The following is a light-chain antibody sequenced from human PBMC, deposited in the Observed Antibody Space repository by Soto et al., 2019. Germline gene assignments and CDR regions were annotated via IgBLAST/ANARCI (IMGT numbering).Light chain of an antibody. J-gene: IGLJ3*02. CDR3: AAWDDSLNGPV. CDR1: SSNIGSKT. CDR2: SNN. Sequence: QPVLTQPPSASGTPGQRVTISCSGSSSNIGSKTVNWYQQLPGTAPKLLMYSNNQRPSGVPVRFSGSKSGTSASLAISGLQSEDEAEYYCAAWDDSLNGPVFGGGTKVTVL. V-gene: IGLV1-44*01.